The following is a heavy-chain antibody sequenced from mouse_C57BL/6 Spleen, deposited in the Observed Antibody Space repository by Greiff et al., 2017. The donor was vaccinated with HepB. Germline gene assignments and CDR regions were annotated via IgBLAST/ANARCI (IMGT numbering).Heavy chain of an antibody. D-gene: IGHD1-1*01. Sequence: QVHVKQSGAELARPGASVKLSCKASGYTFTSYGISWVKQRTGQGLEWIGEIYPRSGNTYYNEKFKGKATLTADKSSSTAYMELRSLTSEDSAVYFCARSGPITTFDYWGQGTTLTVSS. J-gene: IGHJ2*01. CDR3: ARSGPITTFDY. V-gene: IGHV1-81*01. CDR1: GYTFTSYG. CDR2: IYPRSGNT.